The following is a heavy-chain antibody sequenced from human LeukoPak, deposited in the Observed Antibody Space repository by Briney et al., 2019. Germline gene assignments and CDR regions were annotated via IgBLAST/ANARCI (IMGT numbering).Heavy chain of an antibody. V-gene: IGHV4-59*08. Sequence: PSETLSLTCTVSGGSISSYYWSWIRQPPGKGLEWIGYIYYSGSTNYNPSLKSRVTISVDTSKNQFSLRLSSVTAADTAVYYCARRRLSDWFDPWGQGTLVTVSS. CDR2: IYYSGST. CDR3: ARRRLSDWFDP. D-gene: IGHD2-21*01. CDR1: GGSISSYY. J-gene: IGHJ5*02.